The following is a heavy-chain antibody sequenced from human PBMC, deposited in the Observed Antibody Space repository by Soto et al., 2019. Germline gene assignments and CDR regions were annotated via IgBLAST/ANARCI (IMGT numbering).Heavy chain of an antibody. CDR2: IYHSGST. CDR1: GGSISSYY. CDR3: AGTTVTEYYFDY. Sequence: QVQLQESGPGLVKPSETLSLTCTVSGGSISSYYWSWIRQPPGKGLEWIGYIYHSGSTNYNPSLKSRVTISVDTSKNQFSLKLSSVTAADTAVYYCAGTTVTEYYFDYWGQGTLVTVSS. J-gene: IGHJ4*02. D-gene: IGHD4-17*01. V-gene: IGHV4-59*01.